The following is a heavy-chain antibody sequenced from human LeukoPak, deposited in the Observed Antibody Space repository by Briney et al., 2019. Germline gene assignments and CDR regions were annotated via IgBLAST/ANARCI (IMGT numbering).Heavy chain of an antibody. Sequence: GGSLRLSCAASGFTFSRHNMKWVRQTPGKGLERVSSISTSSSFIYYADSVKGRFTISRDNARNSLYLEMNSLRAEDTAIYYCARNYDFWSSPQGYMDVWGKGTTVIVSS. CDR1: GFTFSRHN. J-gene: IGHJ6*03. V-gene: IGHV3-21*01. D-gene: IGHD3-3*01. CDR3: ARNYDFWSSPQGYMDV. CDR2: ISTSSSFI.